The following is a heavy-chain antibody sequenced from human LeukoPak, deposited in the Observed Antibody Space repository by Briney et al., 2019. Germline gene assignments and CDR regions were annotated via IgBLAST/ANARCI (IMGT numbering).Heavy chain of an antibody. J-gene: IGHJ4*02. CDR2: IYPRDGST. CDR1: GYSFTSNY. CDR3: ARDQEAFDY. V-gene: IGHV1-46*01. Sequence: ASVKVSCKASGYSFTSNYIHWVRQAPGQGLEWMGMIYPRDGSTSYAQKFQGRVTVTRDTSTSAVHMELSGLRSEDSAVYYCARDQEAFDYWGQGTLVTVSS.